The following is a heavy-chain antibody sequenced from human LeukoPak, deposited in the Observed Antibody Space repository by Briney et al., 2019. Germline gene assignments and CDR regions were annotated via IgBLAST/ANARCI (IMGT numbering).Heavy chain of an antibody. J-gene: IGHJ4*02. CDR3: AKVVRFGELKDY. V-gene: IGHV3-23*01. Sequence: PGGSLRLSCAASGSTFSSYAMSWVRQAPGKGLEWVSAISGSGGSTYYADSVKGRFTISRDNSKNTLYLQMNSLRAEDTAVYYCAKVVRFGELKDYWGQGTLVTVSS. CDR2: ISGSGGST. D-gene: IGHD3-10*01. CDR1: GSTFSSYA.